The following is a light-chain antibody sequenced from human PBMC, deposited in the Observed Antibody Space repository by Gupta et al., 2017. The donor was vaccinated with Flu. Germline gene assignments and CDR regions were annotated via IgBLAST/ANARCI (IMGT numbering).Light chain of an antibody. CDR2: GNS. V-gene: IGLV1-40*01. CDR3: QSYDSSLSAFYV. J-gene: IGLJ1*01. Sequence: QSVLTQPPSVSGAPGQRVTISCTGSSSNIGAGYDVHWYQQLPGTAPNLLIYGNSNRPSGVPDRFSGSTSGTSASLAITGLQAEDEADYYCQSYDSSLSAFYVFGTGTKVNVL. CDR1: SSNIGAGYD.